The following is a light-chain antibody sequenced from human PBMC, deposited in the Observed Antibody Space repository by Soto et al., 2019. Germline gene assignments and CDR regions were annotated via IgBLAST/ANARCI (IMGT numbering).Light chain of an antibody. J-gene: IGLJ2*01. CDR3: QVWDSSSDLRVV. V-gene: IGLV3-21*02. CDR2: DDG. Sequence: SYELTQPPSVSVAPGQTARVTCGGSNIRSKSVHWYQQRQGQAPVLVVYDDGARPSGIPERFSGSNSGNTATLTISRVEAGDEADYYCQVWDSSSDLRVVFGGGTKVTV. CDR1: NIRSKS.